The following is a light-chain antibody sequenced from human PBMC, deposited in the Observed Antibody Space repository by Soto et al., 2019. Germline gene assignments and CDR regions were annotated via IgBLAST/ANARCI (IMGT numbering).Light chain of an antibody. CDR3: QQRSNWPPYT. J-gene: IGKJ2*01. CDR1: QRVSSY. V-gene: IGKV3-11*01. CDR2: DAS. Sequence: EIVLTQSPAILSLSPGERGTLSCRASQRVSSYLAWYQQKPGQAPRLLIYDASNRATGIPARFSGSGSGTDFTLTISSREPEDFAVYYCQQRSNWPPYTFGQGTKLEIK.